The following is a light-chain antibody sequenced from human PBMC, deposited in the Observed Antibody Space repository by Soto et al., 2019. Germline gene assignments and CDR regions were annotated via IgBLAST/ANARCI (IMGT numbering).Light chain of an antibody. CDR2: AVT. CDR3: SSYTISKSYV. V-gene: IGLV2-14*03. Sequence: QSVLTQPASVSGSPGQSITISCSGTSSDVGDYNYVSWYQQHPGKAPKLMIYAVTYRPSGLSNRFSGSKSGNTASLTISGLQAEDEDDYYCSSYTISKSYVFGTGTKVTVL. J-gene: IGLJ1*01. CDR1: SSDVGDYNY.